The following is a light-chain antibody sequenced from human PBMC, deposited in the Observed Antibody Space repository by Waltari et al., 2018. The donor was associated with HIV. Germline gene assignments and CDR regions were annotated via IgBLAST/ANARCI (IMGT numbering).Light chain of an antibody. V-gene: IGLV2-14*01. CDR1: SRDVGGYTH. J-gene: IGLJ1*01. CDR3: SSYSSSTTRPYV. Sequence: QSALTQPASVSGSPGQSITISCTGTSRDVGGYTHVSRSQQRSGQAPKLMIFEVNNRPSGVSNRFSGSKSGNTASLTISGLQAEDEGDYYCSSYSSSTTRPYVFGSGTKVTVL. CDR2: EVN.